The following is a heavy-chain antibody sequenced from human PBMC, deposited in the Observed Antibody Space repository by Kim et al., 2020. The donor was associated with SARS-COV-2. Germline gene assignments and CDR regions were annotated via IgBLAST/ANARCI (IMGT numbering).Heavy chain of an antibody. CDR2: IRGKAYSYAT. CDR3: TFGVAATYYFDY. CDR1: GFTFSGST. J-gene: IGHJ4*02. D-gene: IGHD6-19*01. V-gene: IGHV3-73*01. Sequence: GGSLRHSCAASGFTFSGSTMHWVRQASGKGLEWVGRIRGKAYSYATAYAASMKGRFTISRDDSKNTAYLQMNSLKTEDTAVYYCTFGVAATYYFDYWGQGTLVTVSS.